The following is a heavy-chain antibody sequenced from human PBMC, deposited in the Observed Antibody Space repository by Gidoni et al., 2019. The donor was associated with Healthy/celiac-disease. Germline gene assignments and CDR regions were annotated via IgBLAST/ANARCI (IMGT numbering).Heavy chain of an antibody. J-gene: IGHJ4*02. CDR1: GFTFDDYA. CDR3: AKVRRWLDPYFDY. Sequence: EVQLVESGGGLVQPGRSLRLSCAASGFTFDDYAMHWVRQAPGKGLEWVSGISWNSGSIGYADSVKGRFTISRDNAKNSLYLQMNSLRAEDTALYYCAKVRRWLDPYFDYWDQGTLVTVSS. V-gene: IGHV3-9*01. CDR2: ISWNSGSI. D-gene: IGHD6-19*01.